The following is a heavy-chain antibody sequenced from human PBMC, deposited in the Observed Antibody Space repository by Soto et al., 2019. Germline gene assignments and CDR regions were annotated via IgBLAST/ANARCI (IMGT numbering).Heavy chain of an antibody. Sequence: PGGSLRLSCAASGFTFSSYGMHWVRQAPGKGLEWVAVIWYDGSNKYYAYSVKGRFTISRDNSKNTLYLQMNSLRAEDTAVYYCARDLGDDYVWGSYRSTNKNYYYYGMDVWGQGTTVTVSS. D-gene: IGHD3-16*02. J-gene: IGHJ6*02. CDR2: IWYDGSNK. CDR1: GFTFSSYG. CDR3: ARDLGDDYVWGSYRSTNKNYYYYGMDV. V-gene: IGHV3-33*01.